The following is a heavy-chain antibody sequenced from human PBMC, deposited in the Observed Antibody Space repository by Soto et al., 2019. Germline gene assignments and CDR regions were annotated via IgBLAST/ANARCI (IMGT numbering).Heavy chain of an antibody. V-gene: IGHV3-23*01. D-gene: IGHD3-22*01. CDR1: GFIFDNYA. CDR3: AKGRYFDSSGGCANY. CDR2: ISGSGHAT. Sequence: EVKLLESGGGLVPPGASARLSCITSGFIFDNYAMSWVRQSPGRGLEWVAAISGSGHATYYTQSVQGRFIISRDKSKKTVFLQMHNLGAEDTAVYYCAKGRYFDSSGGCANYWGLGTLVTVSS. J-gene: IGHJ4*02.